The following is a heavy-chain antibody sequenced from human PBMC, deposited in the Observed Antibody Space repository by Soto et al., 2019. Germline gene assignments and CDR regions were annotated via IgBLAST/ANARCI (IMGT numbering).Heavy chain of an antibody. D-gene: IGHD6-19*01. Sequence: PGGSLRLSCAASGFTFSSYAMHWVRQAPGKGLEWVAVISYDGSNKYYADSVKGRFTISRDNSKNTLYLQMNSLRAEDTAVYYCARGADFPLKSSGWPRNQYAYSGRGSLVTGSA. V-gene: IGHV3-30-3*01. CDR2: ISYDGSNK. CDR1: GFTFSSYA. CDR3: ARGADFPLKSSGWPRNQYAY. J-gene: IGHJ4*02.